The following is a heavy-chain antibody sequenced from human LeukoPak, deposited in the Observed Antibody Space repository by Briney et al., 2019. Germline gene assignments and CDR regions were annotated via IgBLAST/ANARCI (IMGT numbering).Heavy chain of an antibody. CDR2: IYPGDSDT. Sequence: GESLKISCKGSGYSFTSYWIGWVRQMPGKGLEWMGIIYPGDSDTRYSPSFQSQVTISADKSISTAYLQWSSLKASDTAMYYCARPSTYYDSSGYIDYWGQGTLVTVSS. D-gene: IGHD3-22*01. CDR1: GYSFTSYW. V-gene: IGHV5-51*01. CDR3: ARPSTYYDSSGYIDY. J-gene: IGHJ4*02.